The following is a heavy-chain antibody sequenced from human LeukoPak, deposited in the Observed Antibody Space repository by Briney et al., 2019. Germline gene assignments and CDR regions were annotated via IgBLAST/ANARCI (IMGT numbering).Heavy chain of an antibody. J-gene: IGHJ5*02. V-gene: IGHV1-18*01. CDR3: ARARPYYYGSGSYWFDP. CDR2: ISAYNGNT. D-gene: IGHD3-10*01. Sequence: ASVKVSCKASGYTFTSYGISWVRQAPGQGLEWMGWISAYNGNTNYAQKLQGRVTMTTDTSTSTAYMELRSLRSDDTAVYYCARARPYYYGSGSYWFDPWGQGTLVTVSS. CDR1: GYTFTSYG.